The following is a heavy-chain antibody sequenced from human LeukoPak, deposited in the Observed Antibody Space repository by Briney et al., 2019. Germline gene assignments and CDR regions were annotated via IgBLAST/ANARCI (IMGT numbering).Heavy chain of an antibody. CDR3: ARDSSPRISGSTWYYDAFDI. D-gene: IGHD6-13*01. CDR2: MRQGGIEK. J-gene: IGHJ3*02. CDR1: RFPFSSYW. V-gene: IGHV3-7*01. Sequence: GGSLRPSCAASRFPFSSYWMSWVRQAPGKGLEWVANMRQGGIEKYYVDSVKGRFSISRDNAKNSLYLQMNSLRAEDTAVYYCARDSSPRISGSTWYYDAFDIWGQGTMVTVSS.